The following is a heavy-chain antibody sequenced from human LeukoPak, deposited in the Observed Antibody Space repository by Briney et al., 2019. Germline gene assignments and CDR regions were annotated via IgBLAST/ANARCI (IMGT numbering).Heavy chain of an antibody. Sequence: GASVKVSCKASGYTFTSYGISWVGQAPGQGREGMGWISAYNGNTNYAQKLQGRVTMTTDTSTSTAYMELRSLRSDDTAVYYCARSSGFGYDTNFDYWGQGTLVTVSS. CDR3: ARSSGFGYDTNFDY. D-gene: IGHD5-12*01. CDR2: ISAYNGNT. CDR1: GYTFTSYG. J-gene: IGHJ4*02. V-gene: IGHV1-18*01.